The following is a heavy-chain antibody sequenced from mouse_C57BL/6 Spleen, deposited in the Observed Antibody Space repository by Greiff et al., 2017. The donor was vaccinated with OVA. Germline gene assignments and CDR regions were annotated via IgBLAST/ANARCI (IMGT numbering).Heavy chain of an antibody. J-gene: IGHJ4*01. CDR1: GYTFTSYW. V-gene: IGHV1-50*01. D-gene: IGHD2-2*01. CDR3: ASGYGPYAMDY. CDR2: IDPSDSYT. Sequence: QVQLQQPGAELVKPGASVKLSCKASGYTFTSYWMQWVKQRPGQGLEWIGEIDPSDSYTNYNQKFKGKATLTVDTSSSTAYMQLSSLTYEDSAVYYCASGYGPYAMDYWGQGTSVTVSS.